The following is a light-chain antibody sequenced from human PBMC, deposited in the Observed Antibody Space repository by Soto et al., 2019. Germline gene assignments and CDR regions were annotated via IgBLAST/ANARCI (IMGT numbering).Light chain of an antibody. Sequence: DIQMTQSPSTLSASVGDRVTITCRASQSISNWLAWYQQKPGKAPNLLIYDASSLKSGVPSRFTGSGSGTEFTLTISSLQPDEFATYYCQQYGNLGTFGPGTKVEI. CDR3: QQYGNLGT. CDR1: QSISNW. V-gene: IGKV1-5*01. CDR2: DAS. J-gene: IGKJ1*01.